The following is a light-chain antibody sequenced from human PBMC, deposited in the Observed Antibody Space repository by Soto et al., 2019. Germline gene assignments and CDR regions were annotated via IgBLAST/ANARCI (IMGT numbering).Light chain of an antibody. CDR1: SSYVGRYDL. CDR3: CSSTGGFTWV. V-gene: IGLV2-23*01. Sequence: QSALTQPASLSGSPGQSITISCTGTSSYVGRYDLVSWYQHHPGKAPKVMIYEDNKRPSGVSDRFSGSKSGNTASLTISGLQAEDEADYYCCSSTGGFTWVFGGGTQLTVL. CDR2: EDN. J-gene: IGLJ3*02.